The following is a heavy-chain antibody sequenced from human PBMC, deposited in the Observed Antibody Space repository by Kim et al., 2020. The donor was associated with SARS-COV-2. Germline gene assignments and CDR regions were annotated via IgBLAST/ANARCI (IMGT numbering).Heavy chain of an antibody. J-gene: IGHJ4*02. D-gene: IGHD3-16*01. V-gene: IGHV4-39*07. CDR3: ARDGAEVITFGGTNNYFDY. CDR1: GGSISSSSYY. Sequence: SETLSLTCTVSGGSISSSSYYWGWIRQPPGKGLEWIGSIYYSGSTYYNPSLKSRVTISVDTSKNQFSLKLSSVTAADTAVYYCARDGAEVITFGGTNNYFDYWGQGTLVTVSS. CDR2: IYYSGST.